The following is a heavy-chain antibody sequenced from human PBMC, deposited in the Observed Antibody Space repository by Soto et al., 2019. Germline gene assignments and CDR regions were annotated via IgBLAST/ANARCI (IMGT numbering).Heavy chain of an antibody. J-gene: IGHJ6*02. D-gene: IGHD6-6*01. CDR3: AAGSSSIAAIWTGYYYYYGMDV. CDR2: IVVGSGNT. Sequence: SVKVSCKASGFTFTSSAVQWVRQARGQRLEWIGWIVVGSGNTNYAQKFQERVTITRDMSTSTAYMELSSLRSEDTAVYYCAAGSSSIAAIWTGYYYYYGMDVWGQGTTVTVS. CDR1: GFTFTSSA. V-gene: IGHV1-58*01.